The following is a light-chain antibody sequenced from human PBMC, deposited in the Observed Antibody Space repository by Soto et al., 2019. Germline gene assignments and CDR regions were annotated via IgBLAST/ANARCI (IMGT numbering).Light chain of an antibody. CDR1: QGISSN. CDR2: AAS. CDR3: QQLNSYPFT. V-gene: IGKV1-9*01. Sequence: DIQLTQSPSCLSVSVGDRVTITCRASQGISSNLAWFQLKPGKAPELLIYAASTLQSGVPSRFSGSGSGTEFTLTISSLQPEDFATYFCQQLNSYPFTFGGGTKVEIK. J-gene: IGKJ4*01.